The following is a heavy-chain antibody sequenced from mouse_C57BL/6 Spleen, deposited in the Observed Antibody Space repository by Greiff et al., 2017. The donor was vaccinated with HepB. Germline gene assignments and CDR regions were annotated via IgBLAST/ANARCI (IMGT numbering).Heavy chain of an antibody. V-gene: IGHV1-64*01. Sequence: QVQLQQPGAELVKPGASVKLSCKASGYTFTSYWMHWVKQRPGQGLEWIGMIHPNSGSTNYNEKFKSKATLTVDKSSSTAYMQLSSLTSEDSAVYYCARKGYYCGSSSDYWGQGTTLTVSS. CDR1: GYTFTSYW. D-gene: IGHD1-1*01. CDR3: ARKGYYCGSSSDY. J-gene: IGHJ2*01. CDR2: IHPNSGST.